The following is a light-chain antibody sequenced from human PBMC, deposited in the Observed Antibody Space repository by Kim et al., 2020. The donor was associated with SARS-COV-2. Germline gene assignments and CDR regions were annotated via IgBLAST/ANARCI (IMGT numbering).Light chain of an antibody. V-gene: IGKV3-20*01. CDR2: AVS. CDR3: QQYGSSPPYT. J-gene: IGKJ2*01. Sequence: STGERATLSCRASQRVSNSNFAWYQQKPGQAPRLLIYAVSRRATGVPDRFSGSGSGTDFTLTISRLEPEDFAVYYCQQYGSSPPYTFGQGTKLEI. CDR1: QRVSNSN.